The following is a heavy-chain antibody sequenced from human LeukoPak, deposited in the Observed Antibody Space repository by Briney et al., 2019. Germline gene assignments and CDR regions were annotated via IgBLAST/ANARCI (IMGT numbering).Heavy chain of an antibody. CDR3: AREIQTDNWFDP. J-gene: IGHJ5*02. V-gene: IGHV4-59*12. Sequence: SETLSLTCTVSGGSISSYYWRWIRQPPGKGLEWIGYIYYSGSTNYNPSLKSRVTISVDTSKNQFSLKLSSVTAADTAVYYCAREIQTDNWFDPWGQGTLVTVSS. CDR1: GGSISSYY. CDR2: IYYSGST. D-gene: IGHD5-18*01.